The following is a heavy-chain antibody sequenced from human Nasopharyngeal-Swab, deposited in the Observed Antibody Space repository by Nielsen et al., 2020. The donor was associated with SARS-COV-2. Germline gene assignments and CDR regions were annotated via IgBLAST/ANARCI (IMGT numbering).Heavy chain of an antibody. CDR3: ARDPGRWVRGVYY. V-gene: IGHV3-21*01. CDR2: ISSSSSYI. CDR1: GFTFSSYS. D-gene: IGHD3-10*01. J-gene: IGHJ4*02. Sequence: GGSLEISCAASGFTFSSYSMNWVRQAPGKGLEWVSSISSSSSYIYYADSVKGRFTISRDNAKNSLYLQMNSLRAEDTAVYYCARDPGRWVRGVYYWGQGTLVTVSS.